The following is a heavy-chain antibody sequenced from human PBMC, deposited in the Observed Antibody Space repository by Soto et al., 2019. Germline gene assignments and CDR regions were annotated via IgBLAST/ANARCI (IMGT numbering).Heavy chain of an antibody. D-gene: IGHD4-17*01. J-gene: IGHJ5*02. CDR1: GVTFSSYS. CDR3: ARESGDLNWFDP. CDR2: ISSSSSTI. V-gene: IGHV3-48*01. Sequence: EVQLVESGGGLVQPGGSLRLSCAASGVTFSSYSMNWVRQAPGKGLEWVSYISSSSSTIYYADSVKGRFTISRDNAKNSLYLPMNSLRAEDTAVYYCARESGDLNWFDPWGQGTLVTVSS.